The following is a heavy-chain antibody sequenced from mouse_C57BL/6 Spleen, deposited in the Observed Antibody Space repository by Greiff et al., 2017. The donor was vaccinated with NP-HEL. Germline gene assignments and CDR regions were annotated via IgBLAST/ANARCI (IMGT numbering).Heavy chain of an antibody. CDR1: GYTFTSYW. Sequence: QVQLQQPGAELVRPGSSVKLSCKASGYTFTSYWMHWVKQRPIQGLEWIGNIDPSDSETHYNQKFKDKATLTVDKSSSTAYMQLSSLTSEDSAVYYCAREGYFYYFDYWGQGTTLTVSS. V-gene: IGHV1-52*01. D-gene: IGHD2-3*01. CDR2: IDPSDSET. CDR3: AREGYFYYFDY. J-gene: IGHJ2*01.